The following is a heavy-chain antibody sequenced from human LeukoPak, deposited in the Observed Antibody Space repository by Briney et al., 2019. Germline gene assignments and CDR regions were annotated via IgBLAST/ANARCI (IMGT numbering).Heavy chain of an antibody. J-gene: IGHJ4*02. Sequence: ASVKVSCKASGYTFTSYDINWVRQAPGQGLEWMGWINPNSGGTNYAQKFQGRVTMTRDTSISTAYMELSRLRSDDTAVYYCARVGGYCSGGSCYAPGGVDYWGQGTLVTVSS. V-gene: IGHV1-2*02. CDR2: INPNSGGT. D-gene: IGHD2-15*01. CDR3: ARVGGYCSGGSCYAPGGVDY. CDR1: GYTFTSYD.